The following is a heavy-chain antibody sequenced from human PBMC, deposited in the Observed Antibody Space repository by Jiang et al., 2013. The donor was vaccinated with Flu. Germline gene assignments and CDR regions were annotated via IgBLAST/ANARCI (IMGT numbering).Heavy chain of an antibody. V-gene: IGHV3-48*03. J-gene: IGHJ3*01. CDR1: GFAVRSYA. CDR3: ARLERFVVVNGIRYSAFDS. CDR2: INSGGEMK. D-gene: IGHD2-21*01. Sequence: VQLVESGGGLVRPGGSLRLSCAGSGFAVRSYAMNWVRQAPGKGLEWIAFINSGGEMKDYADSVKGRFIISRDNARDSISLQMNNLRGEDTAVYFCARLERFVVVNGIRYSAFDSWARGQRSPSLQ.